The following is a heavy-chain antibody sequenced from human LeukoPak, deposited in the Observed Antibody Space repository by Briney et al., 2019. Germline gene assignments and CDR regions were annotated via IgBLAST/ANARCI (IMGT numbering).Heavy chain of an antibody. D-gene: IGHD6-13*01. CDR3: ATPSAGGAFDI. CDR1: GYTFTGYY. Sequence: ASVKVSCKASGYTFTGYYMHWVRQAPGQGLEWMGWINPNSGDTNYAQKFQGRVTMTRDTSISTAYMELNRLRSDDTAMYYCATPSAGGAFDIWGQGTMVTVSS. CDR2: INPNSGDT. J-gene: IGHJ3*02. V-gene: IGHV1-2*02.